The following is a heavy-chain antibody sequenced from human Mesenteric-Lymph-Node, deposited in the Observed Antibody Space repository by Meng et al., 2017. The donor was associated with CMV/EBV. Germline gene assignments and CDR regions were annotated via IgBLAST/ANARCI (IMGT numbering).Heavy chain of an antibody. D-gene: IGHD2-8*01. J-gene: IGHJ5*02. CDR2: IYPDNSDT. CDR3: ARHFGQNVYNSFDP. Sequence: KGSGFNFNDYWIAWVRQKPGKGLEWIGVIYPDNSDTRRIASIQGRVTISADKSINTAYLQWNSLEASDTAIYYCARHFGQNVYNSFDPWGQGTLVTVSS. CDR1: GFNFNDYW. V-gene: IGHV5-51*01.